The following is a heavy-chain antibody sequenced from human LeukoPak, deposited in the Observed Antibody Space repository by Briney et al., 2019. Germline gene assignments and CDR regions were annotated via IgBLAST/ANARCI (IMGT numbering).Heavy chain of an antibody. CDR1: GGSISSSSYY. Sequence: PSETLSLTCTVSGGSISSSSYYWGWIRQPPGKGLEWIGSIYYSGSTYYNPSLKSRVTISVDTSKNQFSLKLSSVTAADTAVYYCARVDSSSWYTTKEIYYYYYYMDVWGKGTTVTVSS. CDR3: ARVDSSSWYTTKEIYYYYYYMDV. V-gene: IGHV4-39*07. J-gene: IGHJ6*03. D-gene: IGHD6-13*01. CDR2: IYYSGST.